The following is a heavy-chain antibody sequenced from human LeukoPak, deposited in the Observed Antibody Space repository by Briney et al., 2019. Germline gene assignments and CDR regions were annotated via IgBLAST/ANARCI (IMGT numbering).Heavy chain of an antibody. CDR3: ARESYYDSSSDY. CDR1: GYTFTSYG. V-gene: IGHV1-18*01. CDR2: ISAYNGNT. D-gene: IGHD3-22*01. Sequence: ASVKVSCKASGYTFTSYGISWLRQAPGQGLEWMGWISAYNGNTNYAQKLQGRVTMTTDTSTSTAYMELRSLRSDDTAVYYCARESYYDSSSDYWGQGTLVTVSS. J-gene: IGHJ4*02.